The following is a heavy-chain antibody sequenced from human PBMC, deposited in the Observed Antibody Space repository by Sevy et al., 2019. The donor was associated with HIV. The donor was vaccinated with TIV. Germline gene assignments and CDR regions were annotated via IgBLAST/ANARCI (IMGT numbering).Heavy chain of an antibody. V-gene: IGHV3-48*01. CDR3: TRAGVVWGSYRYDDY. J-gene: IGHJ4*02. Sequence: GGSLRLSCAASGFTFSTYDMNWVRQAPGKGLEWISYISSSSSDIYYADSVKGRFSISRDNVGNSLYLQMNSLRAEDTALYYCTRAGVVWGSYRYDDYWGQGTLVTVSS. D-gene: IGHD3-16*02. CDR2: ISSSSSDI. CDR1: GFTFSTYD.